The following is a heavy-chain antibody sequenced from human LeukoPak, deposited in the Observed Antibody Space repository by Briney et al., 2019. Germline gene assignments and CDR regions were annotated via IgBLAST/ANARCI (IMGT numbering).Heavy chain of an antibody. D-gene: IGHD3-22*01. J-gene: IGHJ4*02. CDR1: GGSFRVYY. CDR2: INDSGST. Sequence: TPETPSHTPAQPGGSFRVYYWCAIRHRPRKGLEWIVEINDSGSTYYYPYLKSRVSISVDTSKHQFSLKLSSVTAADTAGYYCARGGDYDCSGYYRNSTFLFDYWGEGTLVTVSS. CDR3: ARGGDYDCSGYYRNSTFLFDY. V-gene: IGHV4-34*01.